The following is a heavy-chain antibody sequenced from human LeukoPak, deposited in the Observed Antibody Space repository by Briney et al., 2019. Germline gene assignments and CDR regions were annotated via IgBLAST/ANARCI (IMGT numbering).Heavy chain of an antibody. CDR1: GYTFTGYY. CDR2: TNPNSGGT. CDR3: ARDMDSSSSAWFDP. V-gene: IGHV1-2*02. J-gene: IGHJ5*02. D-gene: IGHD6-6*01. Sequence: ASVKVSCKASGYTFTGYYMHWVRQAPGQGLEWMGWTNPNSGGTNYAQKFQGRVTMTRDTSISTAYMELSRLRSDDTAVYYCARDMDSSSSAWFDPWGQGTLVTVSS.